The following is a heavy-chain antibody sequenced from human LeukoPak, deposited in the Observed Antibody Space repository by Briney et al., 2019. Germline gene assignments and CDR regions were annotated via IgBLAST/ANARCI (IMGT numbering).Heavy chain of an antibody. CDR2: INPNSGGT. V-gene: IGHV1-2*02. CDR3: AVYCGSTTCYSAYDI. CDR1: GYTFTGYY. Sequence: ASVKVSCKAPGYTFTGYYLHWVRQAPGQGLEWMGWINPNSGGTNYAQKFQGRVTMTRDTSISTAYMELSRLRSDDTAVYYCAVYCGSTTCYSAYDIWGQGTMVTVSS. J-gene: IGHJ3*02. D-gene: IGHD2-2*01.